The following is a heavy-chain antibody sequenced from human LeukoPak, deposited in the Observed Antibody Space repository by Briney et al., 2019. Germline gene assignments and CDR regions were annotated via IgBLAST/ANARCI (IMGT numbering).Heavy chain of an antibody. Sequence: GGSLRLPCAASGFTFSTYAMSWVRQAPGTGLEWVSGISGSGGSTYYADSVKGRFTISRDNSKNTLYVQMNSLRAEDTAVYYCAKDIGYCSGDSCPYFDHWGQGTLVTVSS. CDR3: AKDIGYCSGDSCPYFDH. J-gene: IGHJ4*02. CDR1: GFTFSTYA. V-gene: IGHV3-23*01. CDR2: ISGSGGST. D-gene: IGHD2-15*01.